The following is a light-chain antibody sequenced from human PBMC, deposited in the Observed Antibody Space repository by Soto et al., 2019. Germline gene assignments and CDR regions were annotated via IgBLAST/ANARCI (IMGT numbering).Light chain of an antibody. CDR1: QSVSSN. CDR2: GAS. J-gene: IGKJ1*01. V-gene: IGKV3-15*01. Sequence: EIVMTQSPGTRIVSTGEKATLSCSASQSVSSNLSWYQQTPGQAPRLLIYGASTSATGIPARFSGSGSGTEFTLTISSLQSEDFAVYYCQQYNNWWTFGQGTKVEI. CDR3: QQYNNWWT.